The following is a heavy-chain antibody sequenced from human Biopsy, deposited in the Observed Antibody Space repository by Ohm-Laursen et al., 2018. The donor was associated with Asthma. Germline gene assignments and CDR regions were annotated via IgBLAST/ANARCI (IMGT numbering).Heavy chain of an antibody. V-gene: IGHV4-31*03. CDR1: GYSISNGGYY. CDR2: IYHRGNT. D-gene: IGHD3-3*01. J-gene: IGHJ6*02. Sequence: QTLTLTGSVSGYSISNGGYYWTWVRQRPGKGLEWIGNIYHRGNTKYNPSLKSRLSFSVDTSKNQFSLKLSSVTAADTAIYFCARDYYDFWNRSVYTYFGMDVWGRGTTVVVSS. CDR3: ARDYYDFWNRSVYTYFGMDV.